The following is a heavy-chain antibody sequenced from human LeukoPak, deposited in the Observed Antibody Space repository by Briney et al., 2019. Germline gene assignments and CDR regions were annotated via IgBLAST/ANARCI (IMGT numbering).Heavy chain of an antibody. CDR3: ARDLETGTTSRRFDY. CDR1: GGSISSYY. Sequence: PSETLSLTCTVAGGSISSYYWSWVRQPPGKRLEWIGYIYYSGSTTYNPSLKSRVTISVDTSKNQFSLKLSSVTAADTAVYYCARDLETGTTSRRFDYWGQGTLVTVSS. CDR2: IYYSGST. D-gene: IGHD1-7*01. V-gene: IGHV4-59*01. J-gene: IGHJ4*02.